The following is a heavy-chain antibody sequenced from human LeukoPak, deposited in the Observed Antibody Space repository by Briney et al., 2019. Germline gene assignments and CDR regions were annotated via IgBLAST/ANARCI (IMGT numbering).Heavy chain of an antibody. V-gene: IGHV3-30*02. CDR1: GFTFSSYG. CDR2: IRYDGSNK. D-gene: IGHD3-10*01. Sequence: PGGSLRLSCAASGFTFSSYGMHWVRQAPGKGLEWVAFIRYDGSNKYYADSVKGRFTISRDNSKNTLYLQMNSLRAEDTAVYYCAKEVTMVRGLNLDYWGQGTLVTVSS. J-gene: IGHJ4*02. CDR3: AKEVTMVRGLNLDY.